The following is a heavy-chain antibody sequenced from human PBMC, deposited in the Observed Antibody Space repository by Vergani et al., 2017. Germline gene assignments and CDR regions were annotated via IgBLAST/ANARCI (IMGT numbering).Heavy chain of an antibody. V-gene: IGHV4-4*03. CDR3: ASSMTTVTSRYYGMDV. D-gene: IGHD4-17*01. J-gene: IGHJ6*02. CDR1: GGSISGTNW. CDR2: IYHSGST. Sequence: QVQLQESGPGLVKPPGTLSLTCAVSGGSISGTNWWSWVRQSPGKGLEWIGEIYHSGSTNYNPSLKSRVTISVDKSKNQFSLKLSSVTAADTAVYYCASSMTTVTSRYYGMDVWGQGTTVTVSS.